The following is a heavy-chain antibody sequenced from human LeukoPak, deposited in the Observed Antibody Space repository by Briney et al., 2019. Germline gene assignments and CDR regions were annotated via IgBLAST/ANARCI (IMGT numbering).Heavy chain of an antibody. CDR2: ISYDGSNK. CDR1: GFTFSSYA. J-gene: IGHJ3*02. D-gene: IGHD3-10*01. CDR3: ARGAYYYGSGSYPDAFDI. V-gene: IGHV3-30-3*01. Sequence: QPGESLRLSCAASGFTFSSYAMHWVRQAPGKGLEWVAVISYDGSNKYYADSVKGRFTISRDNSKNTLYLQMNSLRAEDTAVYYCARGAYYYGSGSYPDAFDIWGQGTMVTVSS.